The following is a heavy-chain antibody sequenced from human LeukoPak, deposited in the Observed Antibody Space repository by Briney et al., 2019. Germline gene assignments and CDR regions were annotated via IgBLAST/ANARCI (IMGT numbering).Heavy chain of an antibody. CDR2: ISSSSSYI. CDR3: ARETNSGSGWFLDF. J-gene: IGHJ4*02. Sequence: PGGSLRLSCAASEFTFSHYSMNWVRQAPGKGLEWVSSISSSSSYIYYTDSVKGRFTISRDNAKNSLYLQMNSLRAEDTAVYFCARETNSGSGWFLDFWGQGTLVTVSS. D-gene: IGHD6-19*01. CDR1: EFTFSHYS. V-gene: IGHV3-21*01.